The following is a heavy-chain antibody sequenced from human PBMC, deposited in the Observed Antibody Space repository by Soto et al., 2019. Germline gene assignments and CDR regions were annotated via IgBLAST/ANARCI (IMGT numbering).Heavy chain of an antibody. CDR3: AKDIRSSGGRSPFDL. J-gene: IGHJ4*02. V-gene: IGHV3-23*01. Sequence: EVQLLESGGGLVQPGGSLRLSCEASGFAFGTYVMSWVRQAPGKGLEWVSAISGRVNSTYYADSVKGRFTIPRDNAKNTLYLQMTSLRAEDTAVYYCAKDIRSSGGRSPFDLWGQGTLVTVSS. CDR1: GFAFGTYV. CDR2: ISGRVNST. D-gene: IGHD2-15*01.